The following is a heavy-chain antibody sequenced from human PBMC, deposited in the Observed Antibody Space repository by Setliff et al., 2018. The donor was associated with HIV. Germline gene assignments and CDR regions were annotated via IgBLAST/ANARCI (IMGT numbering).Heavy chain of an antibody. Sequence: GGSLRLSCEASGLDFRNTAMYWVRQSPGNGLEWVAGIWYDGTNAEYLDSVKGRFTISRDNSERTVYLEMNGVRVEDTAVYYCLKGVVATFFYYMDVWGKGTTVTVS. J-gene: IGHJ6*03. CDR1: GLDFRNTA. CDR2: IWYDGTNA. D-gene: IGHD3-3*01. CDR3: LKGVVATFFYYMDV. V-gene: IGHV3-33*07.